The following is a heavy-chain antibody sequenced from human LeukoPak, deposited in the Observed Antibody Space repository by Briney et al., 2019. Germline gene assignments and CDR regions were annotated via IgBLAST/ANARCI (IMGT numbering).Heavy chain of an antibody. CDR1: GFSVSSNY. Sequence: GGSLRLSCAASGFSVSSNYMTWVRQAPGKGLEWVSIIYSDYSGGSTYYADSVKGRFTISRDNSKNMLYLQMNSLRAEDTAVYYCARDYDSSGSFAYWGQGTLVTVSS. CDR2: IYSDYSGGST. V-gene: IGHV3-53*01. J-gene: IGHJ4*02. CDR3: ARDYDSSGSFAY. D-gene: IGHD3-22*01.